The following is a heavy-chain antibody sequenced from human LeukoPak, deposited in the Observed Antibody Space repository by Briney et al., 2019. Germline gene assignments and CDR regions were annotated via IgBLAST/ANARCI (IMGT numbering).Heavy chain of an antibody. CDR1: GFTFSSYE. Sequence: GGSLRLSCAASGFTFSSYEMNWVRQAPGKGLEWVSYISSSGSTIYYADSVKGRFTISRDNAKNSLYLQMNSLRAEDTAVYYCARAQPGYGSGGSCYEFDYWGQGTLVTVSS. D-gene: IGHD2-15*01. J-gene: IGHJ4*02. V-gene: IGHV3-48*03. CDR2: ISSSGSTI. CDR3: ARAQPGYGSGGSCYEFDY.